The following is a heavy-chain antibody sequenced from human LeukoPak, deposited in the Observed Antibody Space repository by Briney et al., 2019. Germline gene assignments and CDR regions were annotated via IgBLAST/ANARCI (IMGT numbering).Heavy chain of an antibody. CDR1: GYSISSGYY. CDR2: IYHSGST. V-gene: IGHV4-38-2*02. CDR3: ARTTTVRGTYYMDV. D-gene: IGHD3-10*01. Sequence: SETLSLTCTVSGYSISSGYYWGWIRQPPGKGLEWIGSIYHSGSTYYNPSLKSRVTISVDTSKNRFSLKLRSVTASDTAVYYCARTTTVRGTYYMDVWGKGTTVTVSS. J-gene: IGHJ6*03.